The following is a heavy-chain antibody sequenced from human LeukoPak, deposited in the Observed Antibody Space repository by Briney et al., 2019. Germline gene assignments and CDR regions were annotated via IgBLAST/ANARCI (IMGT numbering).Heavy chain of an antibody. Sequence: PGRSLRLSCAASGFTFSSYAMHWVRQAPGKGLEWVAVISYDGSNKYYADSVKGRFTISRDNSKNTLYLQMNSLRAEDTAVYYCARVGVPYYYYSMDVWGQGTTVTVSS. CDR2: ISYDGSNK. J-gene: IGHJ6*02. V-gene: IGHV3-30-3*01. CDR1: GFTFSSYA. CDR3: ARVGVPYYYYSMDV.